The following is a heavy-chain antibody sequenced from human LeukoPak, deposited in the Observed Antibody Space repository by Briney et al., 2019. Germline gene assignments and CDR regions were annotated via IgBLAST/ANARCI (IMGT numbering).Heavy chain of an antibody. D-gene: IGHD4-17*01. J-gene: IGHJ4*02. V-gene: IGHV3-48*03. Sequence: GGSPRLSCAASGFTFSDYEMNWVRQAPGKGLEWLSYISTGGRTVKYADSVKGRFTISRDNARSSLFLQVSNLRVEDTAVYFCARGATVTYYFDHWGQGALAAVSS. CDR1: GFTFSDYE. CDR3: ARGATVTYYFDH. CDR2: ISTGGRTV.